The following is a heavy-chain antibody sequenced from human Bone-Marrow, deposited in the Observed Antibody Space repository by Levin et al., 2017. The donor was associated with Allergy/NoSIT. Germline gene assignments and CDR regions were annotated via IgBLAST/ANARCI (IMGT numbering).Heavy chain of an antibody. CDR3: ARAMGYSNYLGFDY. V-gene: IGHV1-2*04. CDR1: GYTFTGYY. Sequence: ASVKVSCKASGYTFTGYYMHWVRQAPGQGLEWMGWINPNSGGTNYAQKFQGWVTMTRDTSISTAYMELSRLRSDDTAVYYCARAMGYSNYLGFDYWGQGTLVTVSS. D-gene: IGHD4-11*01. J-gene: IGHJ4*02. CDR2: INPNSGGT.